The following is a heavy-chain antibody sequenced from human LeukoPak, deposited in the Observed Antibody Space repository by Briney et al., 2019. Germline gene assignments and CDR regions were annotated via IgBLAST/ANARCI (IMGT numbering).Heavy chain of an antibody. CDR3: ARDPSPYYYGSGSYPYGMDV. J-gene: IGHJ6*02. V-gene: IGHV3-21*01. CDR1: GFTFSSYS. D-gene: IGHD3-10*01. CDR2: ISSSSSYI. Sequence: GGSLRLSCAASGFTFSSYSMNWVRQAPGKGLEWVSSISSSSSYIYYADSVKGRFTISRDNAKNSLYLQMNSLRAEDTAVYYCARDPSPYYYGSGSYPYGMDVWGQGTTVTVSS.